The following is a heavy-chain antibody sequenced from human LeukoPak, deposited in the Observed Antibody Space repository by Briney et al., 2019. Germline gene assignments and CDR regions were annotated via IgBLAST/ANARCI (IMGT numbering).Heavy chain of an antibody. CDR3: ATGGDSSGWYFDY. CDR1: GGSISSYY. CDR2: IYYSGST. J-gene: IGHJ4*02. D-gene: IGHD6-19*01. V-gene: IGHV4-59*08. Sequence: SETLSLTCTVSGGSISSYYWSWIRQPPGKGLEGIGYIYYSGSTNYNPSLKSRVTISVDTSKNQFSLKLSSVTAAHTAVYYCATGGDSSGWYFDYWGQGTLVTVSS.